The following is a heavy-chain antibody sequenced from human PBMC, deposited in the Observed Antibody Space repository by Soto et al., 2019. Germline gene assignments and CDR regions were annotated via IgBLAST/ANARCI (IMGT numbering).Heavy chain of an antibody. J-gene: IGHJ6*02. CDR2: IYPGDSDT. V-gene: IGHV5-51*01. D-gene: IGHD6-13*01. CDR1: GYSFTSYW. Sequence: PGESLKISCKGSGYSFTSYWIGWVRQMPGKGLEWMGIIYPGDSDTRYSPSFQGQVTISADKSISTAYLQWSSLKASDTAMYYCARLEAAAARYYYGMDVWRQGTTVTVSS. CDR3: ARLEAAAARYYYGMDV.